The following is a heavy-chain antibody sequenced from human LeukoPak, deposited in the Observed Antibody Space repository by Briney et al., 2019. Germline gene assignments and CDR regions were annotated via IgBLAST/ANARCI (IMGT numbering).Heavy chain of an antibody. V-gene: IGHV4-61*02. CDR2: IYTSGST. CDR3: ARGRDGGSYYNFDY. Sequence: SETLSLTCTVSGGSISSGSHYWSWIRQPAGKGLEWIGRIYTSGSTNYNPSLKSRVTISVDTSKNQFSLKLSSVTAADTAVYYCARGRDGGSYYNFDYWGQGTLVTVSS. D-gene: IGHD1-26*01. CDR1: GGSISSGSHY. J-gene: IGHJ4*02.